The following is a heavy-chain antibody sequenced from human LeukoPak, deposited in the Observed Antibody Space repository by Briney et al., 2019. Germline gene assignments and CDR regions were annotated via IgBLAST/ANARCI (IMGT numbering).Heavy chain of an antibody. V-gene: IGHV4-34*01. CDR1: GGSFSGYY. CDR3: ARGFYYDSSGYYPIFDY. CDR2: INHSGST. D-gene: IGHD3-22*01. Sequence: SETLSLTCAVYGGSFSGYYWSWIRQPPGKGLEWIGEINHSGSTNYNPSLKSRVTISVDTSKNQFSLKLGSVTAADTAVYYCARGFYYDSSGYYPIFDYWGQGTLVTVSS. J-gene: IGHJ4*02.